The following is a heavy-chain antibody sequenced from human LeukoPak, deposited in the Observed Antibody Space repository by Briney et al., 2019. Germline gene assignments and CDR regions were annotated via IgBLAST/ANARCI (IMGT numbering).Heavy chain of an antibody. V-gene: IGHV3-23*01. CDR2: ISGSGGST. CDR3: AIPHEAAVDY. J-gene: IGHJ4*02. Sequence: GGSLRLSCAASGFTFDDYAMSWVRQAPGKGLEWVSAISGSGGSTYYADSVKGRFTISRDNSKNTLYLQTNSLRAEDTAVYYCAIPHEAAVDYWGQGTLVTVSS. D-gene: IGHD2-15*01. CDR1: GFTFDDYA.